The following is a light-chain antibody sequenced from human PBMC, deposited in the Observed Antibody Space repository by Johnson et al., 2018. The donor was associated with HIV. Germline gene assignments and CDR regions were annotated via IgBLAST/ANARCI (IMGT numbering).Light chain of an antibody. J-gene: IGLJ1*01. Sequence: QSVLTQAPSASGTPGQRVTISCSGSTSNIGSNTVNWYQQLPGTAPKLLIYRNNQRPSGVPDRFSGSKSGTSASLAISGLQAEDEADYYCAAWDDSLNGYVFGPGTKVTVL. CDR3: AAWDDSLNGYV. CDR1: TSNIGSNT. V-gene: IGLV1-44*01. CDR2: RNN.